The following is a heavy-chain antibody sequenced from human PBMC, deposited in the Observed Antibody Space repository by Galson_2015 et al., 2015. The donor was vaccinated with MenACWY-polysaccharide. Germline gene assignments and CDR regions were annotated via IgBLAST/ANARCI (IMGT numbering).Heavy chain of an antibody. V-gene: IGHV1-69*13. CDR2: IIPIFGTA. Sequence: SVKVSCKASGGTFSSYAISWVRQAPGQGLEWMGGIIPIFGTANYARKFQGRVTITADESTSTAYMELSSLRSEDTAVYYCARIYGSGSHTNDNWFDPWGQGTLVTVSS. D-gene: IGHD3-10*01. J-gene: IGHJ5*02. CDR1: GGTFSSYA. CDR3: ARIYGSGSHTNDNWFDP.